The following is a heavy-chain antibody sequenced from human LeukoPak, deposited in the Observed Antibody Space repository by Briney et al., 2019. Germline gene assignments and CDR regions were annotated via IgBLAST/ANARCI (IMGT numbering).Heavy chain of an antibody. D-gene: IGHD6-19*01. J-gene: IGHJ4*02. Sequence: GRSLRLSCAASGFTFGSDARYWVRQAPGKGLEWLSGIRGSGGSTFYAESVKGPFTISRDNSENTVYLQMNSLRADDTAVYYCAKTTAGYSSGRYPGWPVDYWGQGTLVTVSS. CDR1: GFTFGSDA. V-gene: IGHV3-23*01. CDR2: IRGSGGST. CDR3: AKTTAGYSSGRYPGWPVDY.